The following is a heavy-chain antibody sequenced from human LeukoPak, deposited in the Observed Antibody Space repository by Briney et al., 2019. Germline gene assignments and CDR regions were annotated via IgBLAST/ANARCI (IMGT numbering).Heavy chain of an antibody. CDR1: EFSISHYA. CDR3: SKVPLGACAGAVCYYLDV. V-gene: IGHV3-23*01. Sequence: GGSLRDTCTASEFSISHYAMSWVRQAPGKGLEWVSADTSSTTSTYYASSVRGRFTISRDNSMNTLYLQMNSLRADDTAVYYCSKVPLGACAGAVCYYLDVWGKGTTHIVSS. CDR2: DTSSTTST. J-gene: IGHJ6*03. D-gene: IGHD2-8*02.